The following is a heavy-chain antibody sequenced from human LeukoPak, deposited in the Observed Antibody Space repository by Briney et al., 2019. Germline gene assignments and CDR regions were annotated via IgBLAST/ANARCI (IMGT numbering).Heavy chain of an antibody. J-gene: IGHJ4*02. CDR3: AGGWSYYYFDF. Sequence: GGSLRLSCAASGFTFSSYAMNWVRQPPGKGLEWVSLLYSDGGAHYADSVNGRFTISRDNSKNMLYLQMNSLRAEDTAVYYCAGGWSYYYFDFRGQGTLVTVSS. V-gene: IGHV3-66*02. D-gene: IGHD3-10*01. CDR2: LYSDGGA. CDR1: GFTFSSYA.